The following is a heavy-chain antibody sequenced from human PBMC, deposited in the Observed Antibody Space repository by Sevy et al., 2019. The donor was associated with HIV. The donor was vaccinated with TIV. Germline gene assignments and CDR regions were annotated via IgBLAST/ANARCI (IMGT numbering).Heavy chain of an antibody. CDR1: GFTFSSYA. CDR3: ARDGEAYYDSSGYYSAIFDY. CDR2: ISYDGSNK. V-gene: IGHV3-30-3*01. J-gene: IGHJ4*02. Sequence: GGSLRLSCAASGFTFSSYAMHWVRQAPGKGLEWVAVISYDGSNKYYADSVKGRLTISRDNSKNTLYLQMNSLRAEDTAVYYCARDGEAYYDSSGYYSAIFDYWGQGTLVTVSS. D-gene: IGHD3-22*01.